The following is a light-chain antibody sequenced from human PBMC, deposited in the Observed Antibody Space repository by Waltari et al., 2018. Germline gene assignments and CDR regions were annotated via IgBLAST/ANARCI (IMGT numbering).Light chain of an antibody. CDR2: DAP. CDR1: QTVRSY. CDR3: QQRSNWPYT. V-gene: IGKV3-11*01. J-gene: IGKJ2*01. Sequence: EIVLTPSPATLSLFPGERATLSCRASQTVRSYLAWYQQKPGQAPTRLIFDAPSRAPGIPAKFSGSGSVTDFTLTVSNLEPEDFAVYYCQQRSNWPYTFGQGTRVEIK.